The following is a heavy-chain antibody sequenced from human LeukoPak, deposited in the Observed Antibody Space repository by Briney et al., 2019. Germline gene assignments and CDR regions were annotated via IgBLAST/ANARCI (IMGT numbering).Heavy chain of an antibody. CDR3: ARGGTKAAATFDY. Sequence: SETLSLTCTVSGGSFSGYYWSWIRKPAGKGLEWIGHIHTSGSTNYNPSLKSRVTMSVDTSKNQFSLKLSSVTAADTALYYCARGGTKAAATFDYWGQGNLVTVFS. D-gene: IGHD2-15*01. V-gene: IGHV4-4*07. J-gene: IGHJ4*02. CDR1: GGSFSGYY. CDR2: IHTSGST.